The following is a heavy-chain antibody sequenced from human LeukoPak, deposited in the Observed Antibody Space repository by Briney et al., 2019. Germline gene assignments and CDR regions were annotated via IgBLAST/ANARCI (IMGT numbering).Heavy chain of an antibody. CDR3: ARVGTYGSGSYLSWLDY. CDR2: IYYSGST. Sequence: SETLSLTCTVSGGSISSYYWSWIRQPPGKGLEWVGYIYYSGSTNYNPSLKSRVTISVDTSKNQFSLKLSSVTAADTAVYYCARVGTYGSGSYLSWLDYWGQGTLVTVSS. D-gene: IGHD3-10*01. J-gene: IGHJ4*02. CDR1: GGSISSYY. V-gene: IGHV4-59*01.